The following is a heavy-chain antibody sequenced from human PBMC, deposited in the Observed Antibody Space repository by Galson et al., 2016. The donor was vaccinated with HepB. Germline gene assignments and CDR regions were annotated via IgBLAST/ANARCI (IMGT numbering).Heavy chain of an antibody. J-gene: IGHJ6*02. V-gene: IGHV3-30-3*01. Sequence: SLRLSCAASGFSFSSYAMHWVRQAPGKGLEWVAVISSDGSDKYYADSVKGRFSISRDNPKNTLDLQMNSLRPEDTAVYYCARDAYCTTSSCFAETDHWYYGMDVWGQGTTVTVSS. CDR3: ARDAYCTTSSCFAETDHWYYGMDV. CDR1: GFSFSSYA. D-gene: IGHD2-2*01. CDR2: ISSDGSDK.